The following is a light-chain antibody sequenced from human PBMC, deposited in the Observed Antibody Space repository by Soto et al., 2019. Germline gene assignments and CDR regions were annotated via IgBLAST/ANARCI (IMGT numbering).Light chain of an antibody. CDR2: DDD. V-gene: IGLV3-21*02. CDR3: QVRDSSSDHYV. Sequence: SYELTQPPSVSVAPGQTARITCGGDNIGSETVHWYQQKPGQAPVLVVYDDDDRPSGIPERFSGSNSGDTATLTISRVEAGDEADYYCQVRDSSSDHYVFGTGTKVTVL. CDR1: NIGSET. J-gene: IGLJ1*01.